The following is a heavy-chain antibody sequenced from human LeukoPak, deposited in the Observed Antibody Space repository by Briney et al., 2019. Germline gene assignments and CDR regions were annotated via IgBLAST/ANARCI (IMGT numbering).Heavy chain of an antibody. CDR2: IYYTGTT. D-gene: IGHD3-10*01. CDR3: AREGHYHASGSGAFDI. Sequence: PSETLSLTCTVSRGSISTYYWNWIRQPPGKGLEWIGYIYYTGTTDYNPSLKSRVTMSVDTSKNQFSLKLSSVTTADTAVYYCAREGHYHASGSGAFDIWGQGTMITVSS. J-gene: IGHJ3*02. V-gene: IGHV4-59*01. CDR1: RGSISTYY.